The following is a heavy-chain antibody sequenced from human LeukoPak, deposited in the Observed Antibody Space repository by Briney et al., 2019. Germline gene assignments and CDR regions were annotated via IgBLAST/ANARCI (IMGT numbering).Heavy chain of an antibody. J-gene: IGHJ4*02. Sequence: SGGSLRLSCAASGFTFSGSAMSWVRQAPGEGLEWVSLISYSGANSYYTDSVRGRFTISRDNSKNTLYLQMNSLRAEDTAVYYCARDRLHYDSLTGYPADWGQGTLVTVSS. D-gene: IGHD3-9*01. CDR2: ISYSGANS. V-gene: IGHV3-23*01. CDR3: ARDRLHYDSLTGYPAD. CDR1: GFTFSGSA.